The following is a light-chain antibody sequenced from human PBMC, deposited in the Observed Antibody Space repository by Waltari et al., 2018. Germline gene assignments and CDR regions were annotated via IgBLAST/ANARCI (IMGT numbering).Light chain of an antibody. CDR1: ISDVGGYNY. V-gene: IGLV2-14*03. J-gene: IGLJ2*01. Sequence: QSALTQPASVSGSPGQSITISCTGTISDVGGYNYVSWYQKHPGKAPKLLIYDVSNRPSGVSNRFSASKSGNTASLIISGLQAEDEADYYCSSYTSSTTLLLIFGGGTKLTVL. CDR2: DVS. CDR3: SSYTSSTTLLLI.